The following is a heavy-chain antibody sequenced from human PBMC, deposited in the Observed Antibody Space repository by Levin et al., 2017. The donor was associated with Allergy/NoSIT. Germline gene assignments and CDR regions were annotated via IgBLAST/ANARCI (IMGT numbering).Heavy chain of an antibody. CDR3: FSSIHTGY. CDR2: INSDGGII. Sequence: LSLTCAASGFTFSTNWMYWVRQAPGKGLVWVSRINSDGGIIDYADSVMGRFTISRDNARNTLFLQMNSLGVEDTAVYYCFSSIHTGYWGQGTQVTVSS. D-gene: IGHD6-13*01. J-gene: IGHJ4*02. CDR1: GFTFSTNW. V-gene: IGHV3-74*01.